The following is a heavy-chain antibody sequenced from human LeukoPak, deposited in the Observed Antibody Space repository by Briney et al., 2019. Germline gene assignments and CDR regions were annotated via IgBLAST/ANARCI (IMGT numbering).Heavy chain of an antibody. CDR3: ARARTWSFDAFDI. D-gene: IGHD1-14*01. CDR1: GYSINNHY. V-gene: IGHV4-59*11. CDR2: IYYSGST. J-gene: IGHJ3*02. Sequence: SETLSLTCNVSGYSINNHYWSWIRQSPTQGLEWIAYIYYSGSTKYNPSLKSRVTISADRSKSQISLQVDSMTAADTAVYYCARARTWSFDAFDIWGQGTMVTVSS.